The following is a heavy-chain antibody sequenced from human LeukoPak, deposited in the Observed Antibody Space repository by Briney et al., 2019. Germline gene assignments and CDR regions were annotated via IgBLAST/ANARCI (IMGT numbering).Heavy chain of an antibody. CDR3: ARETYYDSSGYPYYYYMDV. J-gene: IGHJ6*03. CDR2: IYTSGST. V-gene: IGHV4-4*07. Sequence: SETLSLTCTVSGGSISSYYWSWIRQPAGKGLEWIGRIYTSGSTNYNPSLKSRVTMSVDTSKNQFSLKLSSVTAADTAVYYCARETYYDSSGYPYYYYMDVWGKGTTVTVSS. CDR1: GGSISSYY. D-gene: IGHD3-22*01.